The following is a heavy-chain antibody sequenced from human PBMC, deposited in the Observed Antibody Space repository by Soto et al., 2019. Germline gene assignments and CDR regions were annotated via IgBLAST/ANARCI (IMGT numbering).Heavy chain of an antibody. V-gene: IGHV3-9*01. D-gene: IGHD3-3*01. J-gene: IGHJ6*02. CDR2: ISWNSGSI. CDR1: VFALDYNA. Sequence: LSCADSVFALDYNAMHWGRQAPGKGLEWVSGISWNSGSIGYADSVKGRFTISRDNAKNSLYLQMNSLRAEDTALYYCAKDMEDYYGMDVWGQATTVTVSS. CDR3: AKDMEDYYGMDV.